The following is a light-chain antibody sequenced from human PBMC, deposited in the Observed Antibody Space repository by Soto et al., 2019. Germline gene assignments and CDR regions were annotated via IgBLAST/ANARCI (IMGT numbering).Light chain of an antibody. CDR3: QQYNSDLYT. J-gene: IGKJ2*01. V-gene: IGKV1-5*01. CDR1: QSISSW. Sequence: DIQLTQSPSFLSAPVGDRVTITCLASQSISSWLAWYRQNPGKAPKLLIYDASNLESGVPSRFRGSGSGTEFTLTISSLQPDDFATYYCQQYNSDLYTFGQGTKVDIK. CDR2: DAS.